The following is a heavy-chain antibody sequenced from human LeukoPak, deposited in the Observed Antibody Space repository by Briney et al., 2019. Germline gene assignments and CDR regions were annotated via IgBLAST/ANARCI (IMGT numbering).Heavy chain of an antibody. CDR3: ASAYCGGDCYSRSTKDPFGY. CDR1: GGSISSYY. V-gene: IGHV4-59*08. D-gene: IGHD2-21*02. J-gene: IGHJ4*02. CDR2: IYYSGST. Sequence: SETLSLTCTVSGGSISSYYWSWIRQPPGKGLEWIGYIYYSGSTNYNPSLKSRVTISVDTSKNQFSLKLSSVTAADTAVYYCASAYCGGDCYSRSTKDPFGYWGQGTLVTVSS.